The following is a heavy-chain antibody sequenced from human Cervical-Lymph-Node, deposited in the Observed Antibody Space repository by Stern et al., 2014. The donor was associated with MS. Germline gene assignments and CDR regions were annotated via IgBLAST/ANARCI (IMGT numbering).Heavy chain of an antibody. CDR1: GPTFTSYD. CDR3: ARGRELLSLDY. Sequence: QVQLMQSGAEVKKPGASVKVSCNGSGPTFTSYDMHWVRQGTGQGLEWMGWMNPYSGNAVYAQKFQGRVTMTRDTSTSTAYLELTSLRSEDTAVFYCARGRELLSLDYWGQGTLVTVSS. J-gene: IGHJ4*02. V-gene: IGHV1-8*02. D-gene: IGHD1-26*01. CDR2: MNPYSGNA.